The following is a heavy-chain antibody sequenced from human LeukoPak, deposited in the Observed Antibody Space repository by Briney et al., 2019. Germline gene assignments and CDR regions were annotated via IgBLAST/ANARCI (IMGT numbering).Heavy chain of an antibody. Sequence: GRSLSLSCAASGFTFSGYAMHWVRQAPGRGLEWVTFISYDGRGKYYADSVKGRFTISRDNSENMLYLQMNSLSPEDTAVYYCARERSGYDHQYWGQGTLVTVSS. D-gene: IGHD5-12*01. J-gene: IGHJ4*02. CDR1: GFTFSGYA. V-gene: IGHV3-30*04. CDR2: ISYDGRGK. CDR3: ARERSGYDHQY.